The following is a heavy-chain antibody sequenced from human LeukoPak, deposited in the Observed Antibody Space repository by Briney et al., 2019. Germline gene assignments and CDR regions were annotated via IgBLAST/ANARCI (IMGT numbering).Heavy chain of an antibody. V-gene: IGHV3-49*03. CDR2: IRSKAYGGTT. CDR1: GFTFGDYA. J-gene: IGHJ6*03. Sequence: GGSLRLSCTASGFTFGDYAMSWFRQAPGKGLEWVGFIRSKAYGGTTEYAASVKGRFTISRDDSKSIAYLQMNSLKTEDTAVYYCTREGYGDYYYYYYYYMDVWGKGTTVTVSS. D-gene: IGHD4-17*01. CDR3: TREGYGDYYYYYYYYMDV.